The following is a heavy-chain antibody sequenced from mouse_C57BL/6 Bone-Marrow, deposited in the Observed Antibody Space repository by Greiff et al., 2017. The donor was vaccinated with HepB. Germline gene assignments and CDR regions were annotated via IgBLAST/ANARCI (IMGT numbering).Heavy chain of an antibody. Sequence: VKLMESGAELVKPGASVKLSCKASGYTFTEYTIHWVKQRSGQGLEWIGWFYPGSGSIKYNEKFKDKATLTADKSSSTVYMELSRLTSEDSAVYFCARHENYHGSSYRYFDVWGTGTTVTVSS. D-gene: IGHD1-1*01. V-gene: IGHV1-62-2*01. J-gene: IGHJ1*03. CDR2: FYPGSGSI. CDR1: GYTFTEYT. CDR3: ARHENYHGSSYRYFDV.